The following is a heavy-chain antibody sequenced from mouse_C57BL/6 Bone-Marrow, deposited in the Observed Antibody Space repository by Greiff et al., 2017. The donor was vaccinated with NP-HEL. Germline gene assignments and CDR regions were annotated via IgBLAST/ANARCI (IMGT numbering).Heavy chain of an antibody. V-gene: IGHV1-52*01. CDR1: GYTFTSYW. CDR3: ARGVFDV. J-gene: IGHJ1*03. Sequence: QVQLQQPGAELVRPGPSVKLSCTASGYTFTSYWMHWVKQRPIQGLEWIGNIDPSDSETYYNQKFKDKATLTVDKSSSTAYMQLSSLTSEDSAVCYCARGVFDVWGTGTTVTVAS. CDR2: IDPSDSET.